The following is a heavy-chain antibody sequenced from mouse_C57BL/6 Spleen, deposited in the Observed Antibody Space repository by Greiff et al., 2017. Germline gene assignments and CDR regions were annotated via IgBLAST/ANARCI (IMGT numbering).Heavy chain of an antibody. CDR3: GGMDEDGYYFDD. CDR2: PWWDDAK. CDR1: GFSLSTFGMG. Sequence: QVQLKQSGPGILQPSHTLSLTCSSSGFSLSTFGMGVVWLRPPSGKGLDWLAHPWWDDAKYYNPSLKSRPTISKDTSNNKIVLKNANVETAETATDYCGGMDEDGYYFDDWGQGTTLTVSS. V-gene: IGHV8-8*01. D-gene: IGHD2-3*01. J-gene: IGHJ2*01.